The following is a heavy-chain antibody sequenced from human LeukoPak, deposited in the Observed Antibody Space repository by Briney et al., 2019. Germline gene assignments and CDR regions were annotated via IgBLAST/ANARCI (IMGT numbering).Heavy chain of an antibody. Sequence: PSQTLSLTCTVSGGSISSGSYYWSWIRQPAGKGLEWIGRIYTSGGTNYNPSLKSRVTISVDTSKNQFSLRLTSVTAADTAVYYCARLKFYDSTGYSPGYYMDVWGKGTTVSVFS. CDR2: IYTSGGT. J-gene: IGHJ6*03. CDR1: GGSISSGSYY. D-gene: IGHD3-22*01. CDR3: ARLKFYDSTGYSPGYYMDV. V-gene: IGHV4-61*02.